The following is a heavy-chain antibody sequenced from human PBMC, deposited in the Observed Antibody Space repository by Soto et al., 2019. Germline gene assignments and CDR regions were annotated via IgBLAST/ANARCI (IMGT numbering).Heavy chain of an antibody. J-gene: IGHJ4*02. CDR3: ARGLNGYLHYFDY. Sequence: SVKVSCKASGYTFTSYAMHWVRQAPGQRLEWMGWINAGNGNTRYSQKFQGRVTITRDTSASTAYMELSSLRSEDTAVYYCARGLNGYLHYFDYWGQGTLVTVSS. V-gene: IGHV1-3*01. CDR2: INAGNGNT. D-gene: IGHD5-18*01. CDR1: GYTFTSYA.